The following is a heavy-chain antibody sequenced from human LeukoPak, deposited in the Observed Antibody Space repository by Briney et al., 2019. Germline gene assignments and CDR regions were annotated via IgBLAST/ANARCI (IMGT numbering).Heavy chain of an antibody. CDR3: ARRLEYYYDSSGYYPPYYFDY. J-gene: IGHJ4*02. CDR2: IYYSGST. V-gene: IGHV4-39*01. CDR1: GGSISSGDYY. Sequence: PSQTLSLTCTVSGGSISSGDYYWSWIRQPPGKGLEWIGSIYYSGSTYYNPSLKSRVTISVDTSKNQFSLKLSSVTAADTAVYYCARRLEYYYDSSGYYPPYYFDYWGQGTLVTVSS. D-gene: IGHD3-22*01.